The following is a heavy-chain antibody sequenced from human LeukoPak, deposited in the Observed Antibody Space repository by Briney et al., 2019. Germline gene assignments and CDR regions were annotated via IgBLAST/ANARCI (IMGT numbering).Heavy chain of an antibody. CDR1: GYTLTELS. V-gene: IGHV1-24*01. Sequence: GASVKVSCKVSGYTLTELSMHWVRQAPGKGLEWMGGFDPEDGETVYAQKFQGRVTMTEDTSTDTAYMELSSLRPEDTAVYYCATDSSGWYLFDYWGQGTLVAVSS. CDR2: FDPEDGET. D-gene: IGHD6-19*01. J-gene: IGHJ4*02. CDR3: ATDSSGWYLFDY.